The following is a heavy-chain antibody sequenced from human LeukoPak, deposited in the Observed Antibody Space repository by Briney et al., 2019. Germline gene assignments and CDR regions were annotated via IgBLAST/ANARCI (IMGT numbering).Heavy chain of an antibody. CDR2: IIPIFGTA. CDR3: ARENLAAAGTRPIDY. CDR1: GGTFSSYA. J-gene: IGHJ4*02. D-gene: IGHD6-13*01. V-gene: IGHV1-69*13. Sequence: ASVKVSCKASGGTFSSYAISWVRQAPGQGLEWMGGIIPIFGTANYAQKFQGRVTITADESTSTAYMELSSLRSEDTAVYYCARENLAAAGTRPIDYWGQGILVTVSS.